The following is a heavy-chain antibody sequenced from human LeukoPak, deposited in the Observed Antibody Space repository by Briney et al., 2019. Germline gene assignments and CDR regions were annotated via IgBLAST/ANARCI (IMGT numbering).Heavy chain of an antibody. J-gene: IGHJ4*02. D-gene: IGHD3-22*01. V-gene: IGHV3-21*01. CDR2: ISSDSTYI. CDR1: GFTFNNYN. Sequence: GGSLRLSCAASGFTFNNYNMNWVRQAPGKGLEWVSSISSDSTYIYYADSVRGRFSISRDNAKNSLYLQVNSLRAEDTAVYYCARADYDSGQFYFDYWGQGTLVTVSS. CDR3: ARADYDSGQFYFDY.